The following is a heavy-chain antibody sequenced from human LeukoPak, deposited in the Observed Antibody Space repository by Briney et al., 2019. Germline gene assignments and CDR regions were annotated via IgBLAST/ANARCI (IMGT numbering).Heavy chain of an antibody. D-gene: IGHD4-17*01. CDR1: GGSISSSSYY. CDR3: ARYNTVQYFDY. CDR2: IYYSGST. V-gene: IGHV4-39*07. Sequence: SETLSLTCTVSGGSISSSSYYWGWIRQPPGKGLEWIGSIYYSGSTYYNPSLKSRVTISVDTSKNQFSLKLSSVTAADTAVYYCARYNTVQYFDYWGQGTLVTVSS. J-gene: IGHJ4*02.